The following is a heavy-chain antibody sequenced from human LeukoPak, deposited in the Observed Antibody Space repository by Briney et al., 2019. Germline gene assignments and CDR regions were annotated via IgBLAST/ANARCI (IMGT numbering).Heavy chain of an antibody. CDR1: GFTFSSYS. CDR3: ARGGSGSRGFDY. Sequence: PGGSLRLSCAASGFTFSSYSMNWVRQAPGKGLEWVLSISSSSSYIYYADSVKGRFTISRDNAKNSLYLQMNSLRAEDTAVYYCARGGSGSRGFDYWGQGTLVTVSS. D-gene: IGHD3-10*01. J-gene: IGHJ4*02. CDR2: ISSSSSYI. V-gene: IGHV3-21*01.